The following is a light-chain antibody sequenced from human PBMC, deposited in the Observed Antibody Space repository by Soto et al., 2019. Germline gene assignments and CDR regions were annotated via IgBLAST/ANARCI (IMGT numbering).Light chain of an antibody. CDR1: QSISSTS. Sequence: EIVLTQSPGTLSLSLGERATLSCRASQSISSTSLAWYQQKPGQAPRLLIYGASTRATGIPDRFSGSESGTDFTLTISSLQPEDFATYYCLQHNSYPLTFGGGTKVEIK. CDR2: GAS. J-gene: IGKJ4*01. V-gene: IGKV3-20*01. CDR3: LQHNSYPLT.